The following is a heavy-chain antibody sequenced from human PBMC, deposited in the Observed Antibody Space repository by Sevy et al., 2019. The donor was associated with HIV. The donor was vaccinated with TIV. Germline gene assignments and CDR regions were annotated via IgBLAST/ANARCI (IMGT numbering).Heavy chain of an antibody. V-gene: IGHV3-11*01. CDR3: ARAGGSWALRY. Sequence: GGSLRLSCAASGFIFSDYYMSWIRQAPGKGLEWVSYISGSGNTRYYTDSVKGRFTISRDNAKDSLYLQMNSLRAKDTAVYYCARAGGSWALRYWGQGSLVTVSS. CDR2: ISGSGNTR. J-gene: IGHJ4*02. CDR1: GFIFSDYY. D-gene: IGHD1-26*01.